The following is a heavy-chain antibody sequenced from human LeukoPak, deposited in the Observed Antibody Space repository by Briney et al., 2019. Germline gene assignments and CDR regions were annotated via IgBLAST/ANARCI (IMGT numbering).Heavy chain of an antibody. CDR3: ARVIGAVTGEFDP. D-gene: IGHD2-21*02. CDR1: GGSMSRYC. V-gene: IGHV4-59*01. J-gene: IGHJ5*02. CDR2: IYYSGSN. Sequence: WETLSLTCTVSGGSMSRYCWSWIRQPPGKGLEWIGYIYYSGSNNYNPSLKKRVTISVDTSKNQFTLKLSSVTAADTACYYCARVIGAVTGEFDPWGQGTLVTVSS.